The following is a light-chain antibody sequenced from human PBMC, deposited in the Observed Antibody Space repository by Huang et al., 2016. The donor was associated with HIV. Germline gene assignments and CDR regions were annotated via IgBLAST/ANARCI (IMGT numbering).Light chain of an antibody. V-gene: IGKV3-15*01. CDR3: QQYNNWPWT. CDR2: GAS. J-gene: IGKJ1*01. CDR1: QSVSSN. Sequence: EIVMTQSPGTLSVSPGERATLSCRASQSVSSNLAWYQQKPGQAPRHLIYGASTRAPGIPARFSGSESATEFTLTISSLQSEDFAVYHCQQYNNWPWTFGQGTKVEIK.